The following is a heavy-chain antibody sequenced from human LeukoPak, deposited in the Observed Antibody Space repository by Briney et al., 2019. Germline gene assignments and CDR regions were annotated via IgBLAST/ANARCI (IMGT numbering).Heavy chain of an antibody. CDR3: ARDRIEQWLVLCYYCYGMDV. V-gene: IGHV3-21*01. J-gene: IGHJ6*02. Sequence: GGSLRLSCSASGFTFSSYSMNWVRQAPGKGLEWVSSISSSSSYIYYADSVKGRFTISRDNAKNSLYLQMNSLRAEDTAVYYCARDRIEQWLVLCYYCYGMDVWGQGTTVTVSS. CDR2: ISSSSSYI. D-gene: IGHD6-19*01. CDR1: GFTFSSYS.